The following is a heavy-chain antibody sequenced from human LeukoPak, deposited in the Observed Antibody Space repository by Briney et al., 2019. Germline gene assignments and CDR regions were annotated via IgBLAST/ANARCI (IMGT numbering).Heavy chain of an antibody. V-gene: IGHV3-48*03. CDR1: GFTFSSYE. CDR2: ISSSGSTI. CDR3: AREGTSCNGCLDY. J-gene: IGHJ4*02. Sequence: PGGSLRLSCAASGFTFSSYEMSWVRQAPGKGLEWVSYISSSGSTIYYADSVKGRFTISRDNAKNSLYLQMNSLRAEDTAVYCCAREGTSCNGCLDYWGQGTLVTVSS. D-gene: IGHD6-19*01.